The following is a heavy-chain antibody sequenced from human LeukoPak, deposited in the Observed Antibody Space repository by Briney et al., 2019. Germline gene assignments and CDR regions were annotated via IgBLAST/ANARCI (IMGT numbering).Heavy chain of an antibody. D-gene: IGHD4-23*01. J-gene: IGHJ5*02. CDR3: AVVTRASYWFVP. Sequence: ASVKVSCKVSGYTLTELSMHWVRQAPGKGLEWMGGFDPEDGETIYAQKFQGRVTMTEDTSTDTAYMELSSLRSEDTAVYYCAVVTRASYWFVPWGQGTIVTVSS. V-gene: IGHV1-24*01. CDR1: GYTLTELS. CDR2: FDPEDGET.